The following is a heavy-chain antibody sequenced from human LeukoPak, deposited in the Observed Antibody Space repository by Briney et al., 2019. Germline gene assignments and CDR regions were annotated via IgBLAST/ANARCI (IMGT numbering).Heavy chain of an antibody. D-gene: IGHD3-22*01. Sequence: SETLSLTCTVSGGSISSGSYYWSWIRQPAGKGLEWIGRMYTSGSTNYNPSLKSRVTISVDTSKNQFSLKLSSVTAADTAVYYCARDRYYYDSSGYYDHWYFDLWGRGTLVTVSS. CDR2: MYTSGST. CDR1: GGSISSGSYY. J-gene: IGHJ2*01. V-gene: IGHV4-61*02. CDR3: ARDRYYYDSSGYYDHWYFDL.